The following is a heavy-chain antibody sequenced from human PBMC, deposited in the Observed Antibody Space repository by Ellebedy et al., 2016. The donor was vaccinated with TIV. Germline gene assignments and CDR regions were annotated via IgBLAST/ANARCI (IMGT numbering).Heavy chain of an antibody. J-gene: IGHJ4*02. D-gene: IGHD3-10*01. CDR3: ARSTVRGKYYFDY. Sequence: AASVKVSCKVSGYALTELSMHWVRQAPGLGLEWMGIINPSGWSTSYAQKFQGRITVTRDTSTSTLYMELSSLRSEDTAVYYCARSTVRGKYYFDYWGQGTLVTVSS. V-gene: IGHV1-46*01. CDR2: INPSGWST. CDR1: GYALTELS.